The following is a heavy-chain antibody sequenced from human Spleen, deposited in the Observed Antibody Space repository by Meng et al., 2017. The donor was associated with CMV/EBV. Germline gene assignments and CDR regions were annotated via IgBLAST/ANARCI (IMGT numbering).Heavy chain of an antibody. CDR2: ISWDGGST. D-gene: IGHD3-22*01. CDR3: AKVDSSGYYYYYYGMDV. CDR1: GFTFDDYA. Sequence: ETLSLTCAASGFTFDDYAMHWVRQAPGKGLEWVSLISWDGGSTYYADSVKGRFTISRDNSKNSLYLQMNSLRAEDTALYYCAKVDSSGYYYYYYGMDVWGQGTTVTVSS. V-gene: IGHV3-43D*03. J-gene: IGHJ6*02.